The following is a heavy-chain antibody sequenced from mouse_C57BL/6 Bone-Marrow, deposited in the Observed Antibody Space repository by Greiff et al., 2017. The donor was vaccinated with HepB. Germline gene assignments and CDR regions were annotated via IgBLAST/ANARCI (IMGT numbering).Heavy chain of an antibody. D-gene: IGHD1-1*01. CDR1: GFNIKDYY. CDR3: TTRGTTVVATGYFDV. Sequence: EVKLVESGAELVRPGASVKLSCTASGFNIKDYYMHWVKQRPEQGLEWIGRIDPEDGDTEYAPKFQGKATMTADTSSNTAYLQLSSLTSEDTAVYYCTTRGTTVVATGYFDVWGTGTTVTVSS. V-gene: IGHV14-1*01. CDR2: IDPEDGDT. J-gene: IGHJ1*03.